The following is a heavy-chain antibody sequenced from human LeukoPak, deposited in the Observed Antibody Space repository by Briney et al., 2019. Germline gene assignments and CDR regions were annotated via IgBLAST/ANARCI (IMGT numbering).Heavy chain of an antibody. CDR3: ARDGREGTYYYYYMDV. Sequence: GGSLRLSCAASGFTFSSYWMSWVRQAPGKGLEWVAVIWYDGSNKYYADSVKGRFTISRDNSKNTLYLQMNSLRAEDTAVYYCARDGREGTYYYYYMDVWGKGTTVTVSS. J-gene: IGHJ6*03. CDR1: GFTFSSYW. V-gene: IGHV3-33*08. CDR2: IWYDGSNK. D-gene: IGHD3-10*01.